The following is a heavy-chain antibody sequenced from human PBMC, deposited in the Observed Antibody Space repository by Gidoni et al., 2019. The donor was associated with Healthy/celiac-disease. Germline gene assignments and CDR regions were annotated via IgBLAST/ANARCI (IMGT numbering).Heavy chain of an antibody. Sequence: QVQLQESGPGLVKPSETLSLTCTVSGGSISSYYWSWRRQPAGKGLEWIGRIYTSGSTNYNPSLKSRVTLSVDTSKNQFSLKLSSVTAADTAVYYCARDNPYDPTVYGSGSYHGWFDPWGQGTLVTVSS. CDR2: IYTSGST. D-gene: IGHD3-10*01. CDR3: ARDNPYDPTVYGSGSYHGWFDP. CDR1: GGSISSYY. J-gene: IGHJ5*02. V-gene: IGHV4-4*07.